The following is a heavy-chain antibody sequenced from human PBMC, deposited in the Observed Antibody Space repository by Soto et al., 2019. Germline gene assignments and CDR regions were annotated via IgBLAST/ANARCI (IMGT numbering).Heavy chain of an antibody. CDR2: ISYDGSNK. CDR1: GFTFSTYA. CDR3: ARDKSPYSSGWHNRHFDY. V-gene: IGHV3-30-3*01. Sequence: QVQLVESGGGVVQPGRSLRLSCAASGFTFSTYAMHWVRQAPGKGLEWVAVISYDGSNKYYADSVKGRFTISRDNSKNTLYLQMNSLRAEDTAVYCCARDKSPYSSGWHNRHFDYWGQGTLVTVSS. J-gene: IGHJ4*02. D-gene: IGHD6-19*01.